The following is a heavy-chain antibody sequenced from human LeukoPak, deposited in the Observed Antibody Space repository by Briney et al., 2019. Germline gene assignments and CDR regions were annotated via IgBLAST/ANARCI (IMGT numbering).Heavy chain of an antibody. D-gene: IGHD6-19*01. V-gene: IGHV4-34*01. CDR3: ARAATGSGWYY. Sequence: SETLSLTCAVYGGSFSGYYWSWIRQPPGKGLEWIGEINHSGSTNYTPSLKSRITISVDTSKNQFSLKLSSVTAADTAVYYCARAATGSGWYYWGQGTLVTVSS. J-gene: IGHJ4*02. CDR1: GGSFSGYY. CDR2: INHSGST.